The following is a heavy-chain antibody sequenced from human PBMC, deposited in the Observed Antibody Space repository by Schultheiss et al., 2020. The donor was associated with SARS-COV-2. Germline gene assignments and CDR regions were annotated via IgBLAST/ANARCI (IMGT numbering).Heavy chain of an antibody. Sequence: GGSLRLSCAASGFTFSSYAMSWVRQAPGKGLEWVANIKQDGSEKYYADSVKGRFTISRDNSKNTLYLQMNSLRAEDTAVYYCAKDQSIAARGLNWFDPWGQGTLVTVSS. CDR2: IKQDGSEK. CDR1: GFTFSSYA. J-gene: IGHJ5*02. V-gene: IGHV3-7*01. D-gene: IGHD6-6*01. CDR3: AKDQSIAARGLNWFDP.